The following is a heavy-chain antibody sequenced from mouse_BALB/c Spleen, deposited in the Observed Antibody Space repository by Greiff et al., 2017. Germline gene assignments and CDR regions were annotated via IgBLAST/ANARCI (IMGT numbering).Heavy chain of an antibody. Sequence: QVQLKESGAELVRPGTSVKVSCKASGYAFTNYLIEWVKQRPGQGLEWIGVINPGSGGTNYNEKFKGKATLTADKSSSTAYMQLSSLTSDDSAVYFCARWDYGSSPFAYWGQGTLVTVSA. CDR3: ARWDYGSSPFAY. CDR2: INPGSGGT. V-gene: IGHV1-54*03. J-gene: IGHJ3*01. CDR1: GYAFTNYL. D-gene: IGHD1-1*01.